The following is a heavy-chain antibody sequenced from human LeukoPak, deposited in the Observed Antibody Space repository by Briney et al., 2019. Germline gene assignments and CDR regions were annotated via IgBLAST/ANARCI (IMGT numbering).Heavy chain of an antibody. CDR2: VNSDGSST. D-gene: IGHD3-22*01. V-gene: IGHV3-74*01. J-gene: IGHJ4*02. CDR3: ARSFYYDNSGYYSPFDY. Sequence: GGSLRLSCAASGVTFSSYWMHWVRQTPGMGLVLVSRVNSDGSSTTYADSLHGRFPISRDNANNTLYLQMNSLRADDTDVYYCARSFYYDNSGYYSPFDYWGQGTLVSVSS. CDR1: GVTFSSYW.